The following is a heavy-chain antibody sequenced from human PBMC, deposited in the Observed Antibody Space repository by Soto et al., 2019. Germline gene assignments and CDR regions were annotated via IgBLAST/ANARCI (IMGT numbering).Heavy chain of an antibody. V-gene: IGHV1-46*01. CDR3: ARDHGYGGGDCFTYYFGY. D-gene: IGHD2-21*02. CDR2: INPSGGST. CDR1: GYTFTSYY. J-gene: IGHJ4*02. Sequence: DSVQVSCKASGYTFTSYYMHWVRQAPGQGLEWLGIINPSGGSTSYAQKFQGRVTMTRDTSTSTVYMELSSLRSEDTAVYYCARDHGYGGGDCFTYYFGYWGQGRLVTVSS.